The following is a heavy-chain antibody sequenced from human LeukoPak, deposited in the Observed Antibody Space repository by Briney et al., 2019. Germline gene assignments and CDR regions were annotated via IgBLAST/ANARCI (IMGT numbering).Heavy chain of an antibody. D-gene: IGHD6-13*01. Sequence: GGSLRLSCAASGFTFSSYSMNWVSQAPGKGLEWVSSISSSSSYIYYADSVKGRFTISRDNAKNSLYLQMNSLRAEDTAVYYCARDGRDIAAAGKLPTAYYFDYWGQGTLVTVSS. CDR1: GFTFSSYS. V-gene: IGHV3-21*01. CDR2: ISSSSSYI. CDR3: ARDGRDIAAAGKLPTAYYFDY. J-gene: IGHJ4*02.